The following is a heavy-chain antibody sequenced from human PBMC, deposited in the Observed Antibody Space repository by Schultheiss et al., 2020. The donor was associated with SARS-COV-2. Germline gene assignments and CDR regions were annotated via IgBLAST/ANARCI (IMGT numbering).Heavy chain of an antibody. Sequence: GGSLRLSCKGSGYSFTSYWIGWVRQMPGKGLEWLGLIYPSDSESRYSPSFQGQVTMSADKSINTVYLQWSSLKASDTAIYYCARQYCSGAFCYDYFDYWGQGALVTVSS. CDR3: ARQYCSGAFCYDYFDY. J-gene: IGHJ4*02. CDR1: GYSFTSYW. CDR2: IYPSDSES. D-gene: IGHD2-15*01. V-gene: IGHV5-51*01.